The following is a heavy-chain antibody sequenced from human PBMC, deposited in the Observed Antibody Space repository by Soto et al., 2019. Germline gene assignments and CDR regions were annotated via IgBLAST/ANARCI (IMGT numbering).Heavy chain of an antibody. CDR3: ARGDRGGFDL. V-gene: IGHV3-74*01. Sequence: PGGSLRLSCAASGFTLNSFFMHWVRQAPGKGLMWVARINNDGSSTTYADSVKGRFTISRDNAKNRLYLQMSSLRAEDTAIYYCARGDRGGFDLWGHGTVVTVSS. D-gene: IGHD3-10*01. CDR1: GFTLNSFF. CDR2: INNDGSST. J-gene: IGHJ3*01.